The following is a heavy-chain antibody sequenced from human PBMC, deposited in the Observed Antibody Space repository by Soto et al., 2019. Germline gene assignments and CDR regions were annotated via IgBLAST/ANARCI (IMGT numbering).Heavy chain of an antibody. CDR2: MNPNRGNT. CDR3: ARPELTTLRFLEWYPYYYGMDV. CDR1: GYTFTSYD. J-gene: IGHJ6*02. V-gene: IGHV1-8*01. D-gene: IGHD3-3*01. Sequence: QVQLVQSGAEVKKPGASVKVSCKASGYTFTSYDINWVRQATGQGLEWMGWMNPNRGNTGYAQKFQGRVTMTRNHSISTAYMQLSSLRSEDTAVYYCARPELTTLRFLEWYPYYYGMDVWGQGTTVTVSS.